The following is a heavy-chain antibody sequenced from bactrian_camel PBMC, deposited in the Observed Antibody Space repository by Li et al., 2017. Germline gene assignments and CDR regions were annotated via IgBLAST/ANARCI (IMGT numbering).Heavy chain of an antibody. Sequence: QVQLVESGGGSVRPGGSLTLSCTASGHTFSWLCMGWFRQAPGNEREGVASIAMDGTTKYADSVKGRFTISKDSAENTLYLQMNNLKPEDTAVYYCATANGYWGQGTQVTVS. V-gene: IGHV3S53*01. CDR2: IAMDGTT. CDR1: GHTFSWLC. J-gene: IGHJ4*01. CDR3: ATANGY.